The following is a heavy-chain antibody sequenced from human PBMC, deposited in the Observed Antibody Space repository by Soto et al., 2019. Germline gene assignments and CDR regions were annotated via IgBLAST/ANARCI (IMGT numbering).Heavy chain of an antibody. CDR3: AKDSNKYSSSLRGRYFDY. V-gene: IGHV3-23*01. CDR2: ISGGGSTA. CDR1: GFTFNTYA. D-gene: IGHD3-22*01. Sequence: GGSLRLSCTGSGFTFNTYALHWVRQAPGKGLEWVAGISGGGSTAFYADSVKGRFTISRDNAKNTVVLQMDSLRAEDTAIYYCAKDSNKYSSSLRGRYFDYWGQGTLVTVSS. J-gene: IGHJ4*02.